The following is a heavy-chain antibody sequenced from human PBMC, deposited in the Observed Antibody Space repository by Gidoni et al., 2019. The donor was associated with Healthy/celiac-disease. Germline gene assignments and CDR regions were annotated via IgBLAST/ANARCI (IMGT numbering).Heavy chain of an antibody. CDR3: ARQASYYYDSSGYSQVWYFDL. Sequence: QLQLQESGPGLVKPSETLSLTSTVSGGSISSSSYYWGWIRQPPGKGLEWIGSIYYSWSTYYNPSLKSRVTISVDTSKNQFSLKLSSVTAADTAVYYCARQASYYYDSSGYSQVWYFDLWGRGTLVTVSS. V-gene: IGHV4-39*01. CDR2: IYYSWST. J-gene: IGHJ2*01. CDR1: GGSISSSSYY. D-gene: IGHD3-22*01.